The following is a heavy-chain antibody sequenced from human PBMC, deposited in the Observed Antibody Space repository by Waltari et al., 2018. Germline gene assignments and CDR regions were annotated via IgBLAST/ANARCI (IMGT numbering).Heavy chain of an antibody. CDR1: GRALGRSW. D-gene: IGHD4-17*01. J-gene: IGHJ4*02. V-gene: IGHV3-7*01. CDR3: VTGLTTVTAKDYFDH. CDR2: VKQDGSEK. Sequence: EVQLVESGGGSVQRGGSRSLCCAASGRALGRSWMNWVRQAPGKGLEWVANVKQDGSEKNYVDSVEGRFSISRDNAQNSLYLQMNSLRAEDTAIYYCVTGLTTVTAKDYFDHWGQGALVTVSS.